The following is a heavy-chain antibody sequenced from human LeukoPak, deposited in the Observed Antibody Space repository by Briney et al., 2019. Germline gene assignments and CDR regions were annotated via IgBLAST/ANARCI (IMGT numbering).Heavy chain of an antibody. J-gene: IGHJ4*02. V-gene: IGHV3-30*02. Sequence: GGSLRLSCAASGFTFSGYGMHWVRQAPGKGLEWVAFIHYDGARSYYADSVKGRFTISRDNSKNTLYLQMNSLRAEDTAVYYCARGLSTYHYFDYWGQGTLVTVSS. D-gene: IGHD3-16*02. CDR2: IHYDGARS. CDR1: GFTFSGYG. CDR3: ARGLSTYHYFDY.